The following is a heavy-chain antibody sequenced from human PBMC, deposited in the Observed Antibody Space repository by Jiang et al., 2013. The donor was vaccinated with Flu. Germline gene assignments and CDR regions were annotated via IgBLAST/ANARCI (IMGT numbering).Heavy chain of an antibody. CDR1: GGSISSGGYS. Sequence: SQTLSLTCAVSGGSISSGGYSWSWIRQPPGKGLEWIGYIYHSGSTYYNPSLKSRVTISVDRSKNQFSLKLSSVTAADTAVYYCARVVGCGGDCYSNNQYYFDYWGQGTLVTVSS. CDR3: ARVVGCGGDCYSNNQYYFDY. D-gene: IGHD2-21*02. J-gene: IGHJ4*02. CDR2: IYHSGST. V-gene: IGHV4-30-2*01.